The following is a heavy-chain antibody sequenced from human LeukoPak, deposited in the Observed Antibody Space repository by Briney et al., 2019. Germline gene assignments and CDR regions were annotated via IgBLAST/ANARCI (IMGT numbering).Heavy chain of an antibody. CDR1: GGTFSSYA. CDR3: AKHTGTTSYFDY. CDR2: IIPIFGTA. V-gene: IGHV1-69*05. D-gene: IGHD1-7*01. Sequence: ASVKVSCKASGGTFSSYAIIWVRQAPGQGLEWMGGIIPIFGTANYAQKFQGRVTITTDESTSTAYMELSSLRSEDTAVYYCAKHTGTTSYFDYWGQGTLVTVSS. J-gene: IGHJ4*02.